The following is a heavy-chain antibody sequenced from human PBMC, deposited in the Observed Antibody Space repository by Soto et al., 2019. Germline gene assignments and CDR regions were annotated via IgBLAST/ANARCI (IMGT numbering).Heavy chain of an antibody. Sequence: PSETLSLTCVVYGGSFSDYYWSWLRQPPGKGPELIGEIQHSGNTNYNPSLKSRVTISIDTSNNQFSLKLSSVTAADTAVYYCARVYMVRGTIIRYFDYWGQGTLVTVSS. D-gene: IGHD3-10*01. V-gene: IGHV4-34*01. CDR3: ARVYMVRGTIIRYFDY. J-gene: IGHJ4*02. CDR1: GGSFSDYY. CDR2: IQHSGNT.